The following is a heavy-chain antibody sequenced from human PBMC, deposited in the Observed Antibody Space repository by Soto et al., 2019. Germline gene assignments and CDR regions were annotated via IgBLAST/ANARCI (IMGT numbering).Heavy chain of an antibody. J-gene: IGHJ3*02. CDR1: GYTLTELS. CDR2: FDPEDGET. V-gene: IGHV1-24*01. CDR3: AQDLAMGTAFHI. Sequence: SVKVSCKVSGYTLTELSMHWVRQAPGKGLEWMGGFDPEDGETIYAQKFQGRVTMTEDTSTDTAYMELSSLRSEDTAVYYCAQDLAMGTAFHICGQGTMVTVS. D-gene: IGHD2-2*01.